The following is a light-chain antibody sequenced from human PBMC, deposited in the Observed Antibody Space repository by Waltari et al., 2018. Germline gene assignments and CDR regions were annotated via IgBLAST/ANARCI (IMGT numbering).Light chain of an antibody. CDR1: QSISKY. V-gene: IGKV3-20*01. CDR3: QHYESLPVT. Sequence: EIVLTQSPGSLSLSPGERATLSCRASQSISKYLAWYQQTPGQAPRLPIYHASSRAAGIPDRFSGSGSGTDFSLTISRLEPEDFAVYYCQHYESLPVTFGQGTKVEIK. J-gene: IGKJ1*01. CDR2: HAS.